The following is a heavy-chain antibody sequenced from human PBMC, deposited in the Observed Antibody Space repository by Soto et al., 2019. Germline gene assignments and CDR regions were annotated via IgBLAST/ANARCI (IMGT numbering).Heavy chain of an antibody. D-gene: IGHD2-21*02. J-gene: IGHJ6*02. Sequence: GGSLRLSCEVSGFTLSMYSMTWVRQAPGKGLEWVAKIPQDGSDGHYRDSVKGRFTISRDNAKNSVYLQMNSLRADDTAVYYCARDHFLLPARDFFDVSDVWGQGAKVTGS. V-gene: IGHV3-7*03. CDR3: ARDHFLLPARDFFDVSDV. CDR2: IPQDGSDG. CDR1: GFTLSMYS.